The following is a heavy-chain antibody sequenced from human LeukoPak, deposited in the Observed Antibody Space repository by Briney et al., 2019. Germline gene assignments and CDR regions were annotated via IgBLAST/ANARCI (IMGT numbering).Heavy chain of an antibody. CDR3: ARDGISGNAFDI. CDR2: VSGTSTYI. CDR1: GFSVSSDY. Sequence: GGSLRLSCAASGFSVSSDYMNWVRQAPGKGLEWVSSVSGTSTYIHYADSVRGRFTISRDNAKHSLYLQMNSLRAEDTAVYYCARDGISGNAFDIWGQGTLVTVSS. D-gene: IGHD6-19*01. J-gene: IGHJ3*02. V-gene: IGHV3-21*01.